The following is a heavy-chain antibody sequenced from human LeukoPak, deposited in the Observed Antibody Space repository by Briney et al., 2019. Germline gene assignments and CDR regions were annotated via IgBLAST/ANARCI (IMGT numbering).Heavy chain of an antibody. CDR3: ARSAPSYYYESSALISMTD. Sequence: SETLSLTCTVSGGSFSSYYWSWIRQPPGKGLEWIGYIYYSGSTTNNPSLMNGVPISVETSKNQSSPKPSSVTAADTAAYYCARSAPSYYYESSALISMTDWGQGTLVTVSS. J-gene: IGHJ4*02. CDR1: GGSFSSYY. CDR2: IYYSGST. D-gene: IGHD3-22*01. V-gene: IGHV4-59*12.